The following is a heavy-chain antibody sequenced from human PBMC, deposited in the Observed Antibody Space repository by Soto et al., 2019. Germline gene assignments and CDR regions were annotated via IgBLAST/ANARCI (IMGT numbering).Heavy chain of an antibody. D-gene: IGHD6-13*01. V-gene: IGHV4-59*01. CDR1: GGSKRNYF. J-gene: IGHJ4*02. CDR3: AAGEASSRNLAPYYLDF. CDR2: IHYSGTT. Sequence: SETLSLTCTVSGGSKRNYFWTWIRQPPGKGLEWIGYIHYSGTTSFFPSYNPSLRSRVTISEDTSKNQFSLKLLSVTTADTAVYFCAAGEASSRNLAPYYLDFWGQGTLVTVSS.